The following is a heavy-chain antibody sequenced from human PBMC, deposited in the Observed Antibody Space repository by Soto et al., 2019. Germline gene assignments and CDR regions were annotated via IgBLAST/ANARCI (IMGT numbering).Heavy chain of an antibody. D-gene: IGHD4-17*01. CDR2: ISWNSGSI. CDR1: GFTFDDYA. Sequence: EVQLVESGGGLVQPGRSLRLSCAASGFTFDDYAMHWVRQAPGKGLGWVSGISWNSGSIGYADSVKGRFTISRDNAKNSLYMQMNSLRAEDPALYYCAKDNQEDYGDYGGCWYFDRWGRGTLVTVSS. CDR3: AKDNQEDYGDYGGCWYFDR. J-gene: IGHJ2*01. V-gene: IGHV3-9*01.